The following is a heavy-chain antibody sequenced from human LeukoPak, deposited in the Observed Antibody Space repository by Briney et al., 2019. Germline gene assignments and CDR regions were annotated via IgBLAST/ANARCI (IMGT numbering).Heavy chain of an antibody. CDR3: AKEAISGLYYFDY. V-gene: IGHV3-23*01. Sequence: GGSLRLSCAASGFTFSGYWMHWVRQAPGKGLEWVSVISGSGGSTYYADSVKGRFTISRDNSKNTLYLQMNSLRAEDTAVYYCAKEAISGLYYFDYWGQGTLVTVSS. D-gene: IGHD2-15*01. CDR2: ISGSGGST. J-gene: IGHJ4*02. CDR1: GFTFSGYW.